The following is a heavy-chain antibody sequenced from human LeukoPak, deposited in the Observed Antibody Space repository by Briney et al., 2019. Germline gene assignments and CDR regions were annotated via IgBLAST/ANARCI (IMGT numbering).Heavy chain of an antibody. Sequence: PGGSLRLSCAASGFTFSSYSMNWVRHAPGKGLEWLSSISSSSSYIYYADSVKGRFTISRDNAKNSLYLQMNSLRAEDTAVYYCASAGYSSSWYQVYWGQGTLVTVSS. V-gene: IGHV3-21*01. CDR1: GFTFSSYS. J-gene: IGHJ4*02. CDR3: ASAGYSSSWYQVY. CDR2: ISSSSSYI. D-gene: IGHD6-13*01.